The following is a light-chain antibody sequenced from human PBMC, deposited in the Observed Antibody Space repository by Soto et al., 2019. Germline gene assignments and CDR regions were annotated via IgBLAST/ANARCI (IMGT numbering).Light chain of an antibody. V-gene: IGKV3-20*01. CDR1: QSISSSY. J-gene: IGKJ1*01. CDR2: GAS. CDR3: QQYDSSPWT. Sequence: EIVLSQSPCTLSLSPGERGTLSCRASQSISSSYLAWYQQRSGQAPRLLIYGASNRATGIPDRFSGSGSGTDFTLTISRLEPEDFALYFCQQYDSSPWTFGQGTKVDIK.